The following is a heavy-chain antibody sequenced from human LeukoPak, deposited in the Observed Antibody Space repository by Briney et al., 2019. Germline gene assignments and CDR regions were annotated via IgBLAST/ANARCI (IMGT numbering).Heavy chain of an antibody. J-gene: IGHJ4*02. Sequence: ASVKVSCKASGYTFTSYGISWVRQAPGQGLEWMGWISAYNGNTNYAQKLQGRVTMTTDTSTSTAYMELRSLRSDDTAVYYCARDGSYYDSSCYFWAYYFDFWGEGTLVTVSS. CDR1: GYTFTSYG. V-gene: IGHV1-18*01. D-gene: IGHD3-22*01. CDR3: ARDGSYYDSSCYFWAYYFDF. CDR2: ISAYNGNT.